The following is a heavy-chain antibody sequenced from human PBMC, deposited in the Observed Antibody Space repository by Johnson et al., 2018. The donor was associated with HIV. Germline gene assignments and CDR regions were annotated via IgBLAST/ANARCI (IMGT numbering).Heavy chain of an antibody. D-gene: IGHD1-26*01. V-gene: IGHV3-30*03. J-gene: IGHJ3*02. Sequence: QVQLVESGGGVVQPGGSLRLSCAASRFTFSSYGMHWFRQAPGKGLEWVAVISYDGSNKYYAASVTGRITLSRDHSKNTLYLQMNSLRAEDTAVYYCARESLGGGSYWGDDAFDIWGQGTMVTVSS. CDR1: RFTFSSYG. CDR2: ISYDGSNK. CDR3: ARESLGGGSYWGDDAFDI.